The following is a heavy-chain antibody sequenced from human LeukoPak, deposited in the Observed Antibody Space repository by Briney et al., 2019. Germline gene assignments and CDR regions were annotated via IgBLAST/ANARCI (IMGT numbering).Heavy chain of an antibody. CDR3: AKERITMIVVVNAFDI. J-gene: IGHJ3*02. CDR2: ISGSGGST. D-gene: IGHD3-22*01. CDR1: GFTFSSYA. Sequence: GGSLRLSCAASGFTFSSYAMSWVRQAPGKGLEWVSAISGSGGSTYYADSVKGRFTISRDNSKNTLYLQMNSLRAEDTAVYYCAKERITMIVVVNAFDIWGQGTMVTVSS. V-gene: IGHV3-23*01.